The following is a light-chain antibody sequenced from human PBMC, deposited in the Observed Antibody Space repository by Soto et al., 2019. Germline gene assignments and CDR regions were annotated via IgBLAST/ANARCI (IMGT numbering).Light chain of an antibody. J-gene: IGKJ5*01. V-gene: IGKV3-20*01. CDR3: QKYGSSPIN. CDR1: QSVSSSY. Sequence: ELVLTQSQGTLSFSPVQISNIYFIASQSVSSSYLAWYHPKPGQATRLLIYGASSRATGIPDRFSGSGSGKDFTLTISRLEPEDFAVYYCQKYGSSPINFGQGKRREIK. CDR2: GAS.